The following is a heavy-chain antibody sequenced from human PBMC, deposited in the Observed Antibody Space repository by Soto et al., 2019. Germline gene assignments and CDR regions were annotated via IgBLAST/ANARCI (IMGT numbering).Heavy chain of an antibody. Sequence: QVQLVESGGGVVQPGRSLRLSCAASGFTFSSYGMHWVRQAPGKGLEWVAVISYDGSNKYYADSVKGRFTISRDNSKNTQYLQMKSLRAEDTAVYYCAKAPPPLYGDYLSYWGQGTLVTVSS. CDR2: ISYDGSNK. CDR3: AKAPPPLYGDYLSY. D-gene: IGHD4-17*01. J-gene: IGHJ4*02. CDR1: GFTFSSYG. V-gene: IGHV3-30*18.